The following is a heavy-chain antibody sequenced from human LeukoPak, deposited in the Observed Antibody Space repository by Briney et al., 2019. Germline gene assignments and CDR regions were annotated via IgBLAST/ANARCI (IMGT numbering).Heavy chain of an antibody. CDR1: GFTFSSYE. CDR3: ARVDYRSNWFDP. J-gene: IGHJ5*02. CDR2: ISSSGSTI. Sequence: GGSLRLSCAASGFTFSSYEMNWVRQAPGKGLEWVSYISSSGSTIYYADSVKGRFTISRDNAKNSLYLQMNSLRAEDTAVYYCARVDYRSNWFDPWGQGTLVTVSS. D-gene: IGHD4-11*01. V-gene: IGHV3-48*03.